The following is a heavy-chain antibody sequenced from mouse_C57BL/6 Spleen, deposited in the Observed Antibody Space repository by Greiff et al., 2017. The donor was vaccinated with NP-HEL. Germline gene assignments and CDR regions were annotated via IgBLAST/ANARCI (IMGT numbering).Heavy chain of an antibody. Sequence: QVHVQQSGPELVKPGASVKLSCKASGYTFTSYDINWVKQRPGQGLEWIGWIYPRDGSTKYNEKFKGKATLTVDTSSSTAYMERHSLTAEDSAVYSCASNTKVVVDYWGQGTTLTVSS. V-gene: IGHV1-85*01. D-gene: IGHD1-1*01. CDR2: IYPRDGST. CDR1: GYTFTSYD. J-gene: IGHJ2*01. CDR3: ASNTKVVVDY.